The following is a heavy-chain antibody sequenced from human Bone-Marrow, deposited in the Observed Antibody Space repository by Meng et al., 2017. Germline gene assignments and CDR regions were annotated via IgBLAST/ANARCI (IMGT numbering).Heavy chain of an antibody. CDR1: GGSISGGGYY. J-gene: IGHJ4*02. CDR2: IYYSGST. D-gene: IGHD6-19*01. CDR3: AASPGWWRIDS. Sequence: QLQPQESGPGLVKPSETLSLTCTVSGGSISGGGYYWSWIRQHPGKGLEWIGYIYYSGSTYYNPSLKSRVTISVDTSKNQFSLRLTSVTAADTAVYYCAASPGWWRIDSWGQGTLVTVSS. V-gene: IGHV4-31*03.